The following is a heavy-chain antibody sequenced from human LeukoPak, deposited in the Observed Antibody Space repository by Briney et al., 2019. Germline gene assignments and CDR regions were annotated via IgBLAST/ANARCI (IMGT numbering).Heavy chain of an antibody. V-gene: IGHV4-59*01. Sequence: SETLSLTCNVSGGSISNEYWTWIRQPPGKGLEWIGYVYYSGSTIYNPSLKSRVTISVEASKNQFSLKLSSVTAADTAVYYCVRDRPNYYGSGSYHYYYYAMDVWGPGTTVIVS. CDR1: GGSISNEY. D-gene: IGHD3-10*01. J-gene: IGHJ6*02. CDR2: VYYSGST. CDR3: VRDRPNYYGSGSYHYYYYAMDV.